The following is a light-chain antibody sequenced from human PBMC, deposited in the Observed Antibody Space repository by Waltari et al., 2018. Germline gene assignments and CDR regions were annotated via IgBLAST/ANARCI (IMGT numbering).Light chain of an antibody. CDR2: AAS. Sequence: DIQMTQSPSSVSASVGDRVTITCRASQGISTWLGWYQQKPGKAPKPLIYAASSLQSGVPSRFSGSGSGTEFTLTISSLQSEDFAVYCCHQYHDWPQTFGQGTKVELK. CDR3: HQYHDWPQT. CDR1: QGISTW. V-gene: IGKV1-12*01. J-gene: IGKJ1*01.